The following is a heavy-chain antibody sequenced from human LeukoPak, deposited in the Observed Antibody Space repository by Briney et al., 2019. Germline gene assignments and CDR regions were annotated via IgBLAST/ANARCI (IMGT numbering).Heavy chain of an antibody. CDR3: ARERGSTYYDFWSGYFGGPYYYGMDV. Sequence: ASVKVSCKPSGYTFTSYDINWVREATGQGLEWMGWMNPNSGNTGYAQKFQGRVTMTRNTSISTAYMELSSLRSEDTAVYYCARERGSTYYDFWSGYFGGPYYYGMDVWGQGTTVTVSS. CDR1: GYTFTSYD. J-gene: IGHJ6*02. CDR2: MNPNSGNT. D-gene: IGHD3-3*01. V-gene: IGHV1-8*01.